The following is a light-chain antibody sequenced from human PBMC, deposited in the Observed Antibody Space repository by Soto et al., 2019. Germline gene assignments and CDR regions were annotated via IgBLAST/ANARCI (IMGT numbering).Light chain of an antibody. CDR3: SSYTSSSTLVV. CDR2: EVS. Sequence: QSALTQPASESGSPGQSITISCTGTSSDVGGYNYVSWYQQHPGKAPKLMIYEVSNRPSGVSSRFSGSKSGNTASLTISGLQAEDEADYYCSSYTSSSTLVVFGGGTKVTVL. CDR1: SSDVGGYNY. V-gene: IGLV2-14*01. J-gene: IGLJ2*01.